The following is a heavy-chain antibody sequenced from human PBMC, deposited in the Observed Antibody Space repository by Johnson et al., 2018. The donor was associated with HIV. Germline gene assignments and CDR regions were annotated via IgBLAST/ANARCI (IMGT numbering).Heavy chain of an antibody. Sequence: QVQLVESGGGSVKPGDSLRLSCAASGFTFSDVWMTWVRQAPGKGLEWVAVISYDGNNRYYADSVKGRFPISRDNSKNALYLQMNSLRAEDTAVYYCAKGPLYYYDSRLGSGAFDIWGQGTMVTVSS. CDR2: ISYDGNNR. J-gene: IGHJ3*02. V-gene: IGHV3-30*18. CDR3: AKGPLYYYDSRLGSGAFDI. D-gene: IGHD3-22*01. CDR1: GFTFSDVW.